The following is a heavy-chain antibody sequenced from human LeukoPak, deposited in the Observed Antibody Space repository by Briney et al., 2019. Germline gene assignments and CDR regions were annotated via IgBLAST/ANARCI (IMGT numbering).Heavy chain of an antibody. V-gene: IGHV3-11*06. D-gene: IGHD6-19*01. CDR3: ARDQWLAYYYHGMDV. CDR1: GFTFSDYY. CDR2: ISSSSSYT. J-gene: IGHJ6*02. Sequence: PGGSLRLSCAASGFTFSDYYMSWIRQAPGKGLEWVSYISSSSSYTNYADSVKGRFTISRDNAKNSLYLQMNSLRAEDTAIYYCARDQWLAYYYHGMDVWGQGTTVTVSS.